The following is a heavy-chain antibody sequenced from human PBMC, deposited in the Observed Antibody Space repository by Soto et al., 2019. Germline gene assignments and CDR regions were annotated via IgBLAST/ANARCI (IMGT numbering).Heavy chain of an antibody. V-gene: IGHV1-69*01. Sequence: QVQLVQSGAEVKKPGSSVKVSCKASGGTFRNYAFNWVRQAPGQGLEWMGGIIPMFGTTNTAQRFQDRVNITADAFTSTAYVELTSLRSEDTAVYYCAKYAGTTTHDHYYCLVDVWGQGTTVTVSS. CDR1: GGTFRNYA. J-gene: IGHJ6*02. CDR3: AKYAGTTTHDHYYCLVDV. CDR2: IIPMFGTT. D-gene: IGHD1-1*01.